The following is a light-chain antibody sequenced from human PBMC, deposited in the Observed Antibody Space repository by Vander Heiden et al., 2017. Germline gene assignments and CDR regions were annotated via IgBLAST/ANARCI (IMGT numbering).Light chain of an antibody. CDR3: SSYTTSGTFPYV. J-gene: IGLJ1*01. CDR2: DVD. Sequence: QSALTQPASASGSPGLSITIPCTGTSSDIGGYSYVSWYQRHPGKAPKLIIYDVDSRPSGVSNRFSGSKSGKTASLTISGLQAEDEAEYYCSSYTTSGTFPYVFGAGTQVTVL. V-gene: IGLV2-14*01. CDR1: SSDIGGYSY.